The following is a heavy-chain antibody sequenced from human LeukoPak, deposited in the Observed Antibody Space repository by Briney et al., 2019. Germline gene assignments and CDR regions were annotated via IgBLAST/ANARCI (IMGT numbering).Heavy chain of an antibody. CDR3: ARAVAGKYYFDY. CDR1: GFTLSSYW. CDR2: IKQDGNEK. V-gene: IGHV3-7*01. Sequence: GGSLRLSCAASGFTLSSYWMSWVRQAPGKGLGWVANIKQDGNEKYYVDSVKGRFTISRDNAKNSLYLQMNSLRAEDTAVYYCARAVAGKYYFDYWGQGTLVTVSS. J-gene: IGHJ4*02. D-gene: IGHD6-19*01.